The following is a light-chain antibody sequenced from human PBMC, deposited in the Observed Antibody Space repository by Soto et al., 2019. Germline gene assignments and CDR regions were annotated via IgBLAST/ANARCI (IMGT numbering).Light chain of an antibody. J-gene: IGLJ1*01. CDR2: DNN. CDR1: SSNIGNNY. V-gene: IGLV1-51*01. CDR3: GTFYSTLTAPYV. Sequence: VLTQTPSVSAAPGQKVNISCSGSSSNIGNNYVSWYQQLPGTAPKLLIYDNNKRPSGIPDRFSGSKSGTSATLGITGLQTGDEVDYYCGTFYSTLTAPYVYATATNVTVL.